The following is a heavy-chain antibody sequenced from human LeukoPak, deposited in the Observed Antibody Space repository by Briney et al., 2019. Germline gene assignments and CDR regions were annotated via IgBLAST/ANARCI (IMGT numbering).Heavy chain of an antibody. Sequence: SETLSLTCTVSGGSISSYYWSWIRQPPGQGLEWIGYIYYSGSTNYNPSLTSRVTISVDTSKNQFSLKLSSVTAADTAVYYCARGGQYYDFWSGYSYLDPWGQGTLVTVSS. D-gene: IGHD3-3*01. J-gene: IGHJ5*02. CDR3: ARGGQYYDFWSGYSYLDP. CDR2: IYYSGST. V-gene: IGHV4-59*01. CDR1: GGSISSYY.